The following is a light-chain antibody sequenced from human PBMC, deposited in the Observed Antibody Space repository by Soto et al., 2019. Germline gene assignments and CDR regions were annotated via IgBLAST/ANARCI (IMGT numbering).Light chain of an antibody. V-gene: IGKV1-5*03. CDR3: QHYNSYSEA. CDR1: QTISSW. Sequence: DIQMTQSPSTLSVSVGDRFTITCLSSQTISSWLAWYQQKPGKAPKLLIYNASTLKSGVPSRFSGSGSGTEFTLTISSLQPDDFATYYCQHYNSYSEAFGQGTKVDI. CDR2: NAS. J-gene: IGKJ1*01.